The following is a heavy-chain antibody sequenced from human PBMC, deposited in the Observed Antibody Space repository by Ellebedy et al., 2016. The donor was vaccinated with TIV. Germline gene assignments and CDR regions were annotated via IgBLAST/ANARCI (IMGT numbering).Heavy chain of an antibody. V-gene: IGHV4-34*01. CDR1: GGPFSGYY. CDR2: VNQSGRT. D-gene: IGHD6-19*01. CDR3: AEGRSGWYYFDY. J-gene: IGHJ4*02. Sequence: SETLSLTCAVYGGPFSGYYWCWVRQPPGKGLEWIGEVNQSGRTNYHPSLKSRVTISVDTSKNQFSLRLSSVTAADTAVYYCAEGRSGWYYFDYWGQGTLVTVSS.